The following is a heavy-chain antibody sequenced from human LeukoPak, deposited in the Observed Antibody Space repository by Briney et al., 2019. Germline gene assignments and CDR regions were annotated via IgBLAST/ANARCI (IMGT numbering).Heavy chain of an antibody. J-gene: IGHJ4*02. Sequence: AGGSLRLSCAASGFTFSSYAMHWVRQAPGKGLEWVSSISYTGTYIYYAHSVKGRFTISRDNAQNSLYLQMNSLRAEDTAIYYCVRDRGTYRPIDYWGQGTLVTVSS. CDR1: GFTFSSYA. D-gene: IGHD1-26*01. CDR3: VRDRGTYRPIDY. V-gene: IGHV3-21*04. CDR2: ISYTGTYI.